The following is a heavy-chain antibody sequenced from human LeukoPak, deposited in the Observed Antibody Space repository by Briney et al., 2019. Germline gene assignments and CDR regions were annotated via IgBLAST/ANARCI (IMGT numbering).Heavy chain of an antibody. Sequence: GGSLRLSCAASGFTFSSYGMHWVRQAPGKGLEWVAVISYDGTNKYYADSVRGRFTISRDNSKNTLYLQMDSLRTEDTAVYYCARVELYASGWYGSIDYWGQGTLVAVSS. CDR2: ISYDGTNK. J-gene: IGHJ4*02. V-gene: IGHV3-30*03. CDR3: ARVELYASGWYGSIDY. CDR1: GFTFSSYG. D-gene: IGHD6-19*01.